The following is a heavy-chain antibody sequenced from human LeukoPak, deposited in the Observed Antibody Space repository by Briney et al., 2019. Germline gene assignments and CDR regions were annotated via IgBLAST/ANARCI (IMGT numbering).Heavy chain of an antibody. CDR3: AREGGPYRPLDY. V-gene: IGHV4-59*01. CDR2: IYYSETT. J-gene: IGHJ4*02. Sequence: SETLSLTCTVSGGSISRNYWNWIRQPPGKGLEWTGNIYYSETTNYNPSLKSRVSISVDTSKNLLSLKLSSVTAADTAVYYCAREGGPYRPLDYSGQGTLVTVAS. CDR1: GGSISRNY.